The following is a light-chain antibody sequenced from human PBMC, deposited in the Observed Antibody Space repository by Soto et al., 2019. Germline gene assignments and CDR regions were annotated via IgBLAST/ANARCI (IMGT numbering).Light chain of an antibody. CDR2: GAS. J-gene: IGKJ2*01. CDR1: QSIRTY. V-gene: IGKV1-39*01. Sequence: DIQMTQSPSSLSASVGDRVTITCRASQSIRTYLNWYQQKPGKAPKVLIYGASSLQSGVPSRFSGSGSGTDFTLTISSLQPEDFASYFCQQSFSIPYTFGQGTKVEI. CDR3: QQSFSIPYT.